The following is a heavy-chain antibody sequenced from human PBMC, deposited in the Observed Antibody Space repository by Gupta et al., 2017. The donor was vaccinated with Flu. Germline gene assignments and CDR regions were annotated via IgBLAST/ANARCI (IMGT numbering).Heavy chain of an antibody. J-gene: IGHJ6*02. CDR3: ARDGGPVDIYDILTGYSVGLRDMDV. CDR2: IIPIFGTA. Sequence: QVQLVQSGAEVKKPGSSVKVSCKASGGTFSSYAISWGRQAPGQGLEWMGGIIPIFGTANYAQKFQGRVTITADKSTSTAYMELSSLRSEDTAVYYCARDGGPVDIYDILTGYSVGLRDMDVWGQGTTVTVSS. D-gene: IGHD3-9*01. V-gene: IGHV1-69*06. CDR1: GGTFSSYA.